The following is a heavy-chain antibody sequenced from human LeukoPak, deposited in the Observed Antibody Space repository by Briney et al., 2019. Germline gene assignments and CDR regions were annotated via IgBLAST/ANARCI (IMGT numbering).Heavy chain of an antibody. V-gene: IGHV3-23*01. D-gene: IGHD3-10*01. Sequence: GGSLRLSCSGSGFTFMNYVMAWVRQAPGKGLDWFSSFRLGGGLTHSADPVKGRFIISRDMNTLFLQMNNLRPEDTAMYYCARKITMVRGPLIKGYFDLWGRGTLVSVSS. CDR1: GFTFMNYV. CDR2: FRLGGGLT. J-gene: IGHJ2*01. CDR3: ARKITMVRGPLIKGYFDL.